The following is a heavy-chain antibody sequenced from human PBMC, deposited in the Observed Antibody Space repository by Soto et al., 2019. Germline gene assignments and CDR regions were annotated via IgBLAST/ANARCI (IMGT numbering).Heavy chain of an antibody. J-gene: IGHJ4*02. V-gene: IGHV4-31*03. CDR3: ARTTFSDVFTAYYSLFDY. D-gene: IGHD3-9*01. Sequence: QVQLQESGPGLVKPSQTLTLTCTVSGGSISSGRFYWSWIRQHPGKGLERIGHISDSGSSYYNPSLESRVTLSVDTSKNQFSLKLSAVTAADTAVYFCARTTFSDVFTAYYSLFDYWGQGTMVTVSS. CDR1: GGSISSGRFY. CDR2: ISDSGSS.